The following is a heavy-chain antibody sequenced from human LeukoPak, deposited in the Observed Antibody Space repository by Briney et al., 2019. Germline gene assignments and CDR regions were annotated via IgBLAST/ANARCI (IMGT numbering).Heavy chain of an antibody. CDR3: VGGYDYVWGSYRSLDY. Sequence: ASVKVSCKASGYTFTSYYMHWVRQAPGQGLEWMGIINPSGGSTSYAQKFQGRVTMTRDTSTSTVYMELSSLRSEDTAVYYCVGGYDYVWGSYRSLDYWGQGTLVTVSS. J-gene: IGHJ4*02. V-gene: IGHV1-46*01. CDR1: GYTFTSYY. D-gene: IGHD3-16*02. CDR2: INPSGGST.